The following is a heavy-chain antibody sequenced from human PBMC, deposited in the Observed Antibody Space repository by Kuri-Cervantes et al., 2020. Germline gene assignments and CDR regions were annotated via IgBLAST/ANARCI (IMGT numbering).Heavy chain of an antibody. CDR3: ASWNDDRGFFDY. J-gene: IGHJ4*02. V-gene: IGHV1-69*06. D-gene: IGHD1-1*01. Sequence: SVKVSCKASGYTFTSYGISWVRQAPGQGLEWMGGIIAIFGAANYAQKFQGRVTIRVTIAADKSTSTAYMELSSLRSEDTAVYYCASWNDDRGFFDYWGQGTLVTVSS. CDR2: IIAIFGAA. CDR1: GYTFTSYG.